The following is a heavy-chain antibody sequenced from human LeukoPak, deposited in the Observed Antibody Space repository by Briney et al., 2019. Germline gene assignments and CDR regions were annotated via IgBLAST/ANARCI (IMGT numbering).Heavy chain of an antibody. CDR3: AAGSFYDAFDI. V-gene: IGHV1-8*01. Sequence: ASAKVSCEASGYTFTSYDINWVRQAPGQGLEWMGWMNPNSGNTGYAQKFQGRVTMTRNTSISTAYMELSSLRSEDTAVYYCAAGSFYDAFDIWGQGTMVTVSS. D-gene: IGHD2/OR15-2a*01. CDR1: GYTFTSYD. CDR2: MNPNSGNT. J-gene: IGHJ3*02.